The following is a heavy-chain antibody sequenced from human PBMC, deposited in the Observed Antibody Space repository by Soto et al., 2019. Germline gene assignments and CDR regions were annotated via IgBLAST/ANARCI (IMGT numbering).Heavy chain of an antibody. J-gene: IGHJ6*02. Sequence: QVHLLQSGAEVKKPGASVKVSCKASGYTFSNYAMHWVRQAPGHRLEWMGWINAGNGNTKYSQKFQRRVHISMDTCANTDYIGARRLRFEDPAVYYCAKGGNISVVVADYGMDVWGQGTTVTVSS. CDR3: AKGGNISVVVADYGMDV. D-gene: IGHD2-15*01. CDR1: GYTFSNYA. V-gene: IGHV1-3*01. CDR2: INAGNGNT.